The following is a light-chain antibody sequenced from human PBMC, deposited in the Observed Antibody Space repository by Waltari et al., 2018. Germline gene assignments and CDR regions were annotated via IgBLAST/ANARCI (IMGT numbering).Light chain of an antibody. V-gene: IGLV2-23*01. CDR2: EDA. Sequence: QSALTQPASVSGSPGQSITISCTGSSFDVANYNLVSWYQHHPGKAPKLMIYEDAKRTSGVSNRFSGSKSSNTASLTISGLQAEDEADYYCCSYAGSWVFGGGTKLTVL. CDR1: SFDVANYNL. CDR3: CSYAGSWV. J-gene: IGLJ3*02.